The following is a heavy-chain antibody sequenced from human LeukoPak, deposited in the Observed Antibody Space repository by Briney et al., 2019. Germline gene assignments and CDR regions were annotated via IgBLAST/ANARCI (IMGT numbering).Heavy chain of an antibody. CDR3: AREPTGYMDV. J-gene: IGHJ6*03. Sequence: ASVKVSCKASGYTFTSYAKHWVRQAPGQRLEWMGWINTYNGNTKYSQKFQGRVTFTKDTSASTAYMELRSLRSDDTAVYYCAREPTGYMDVWGKGTTVTVSS. V-gene: IGHV1-3*04. D-gene: IGHD4-17*01. CDR2: INTYNGNT. CDR1: GYTFTSYA.